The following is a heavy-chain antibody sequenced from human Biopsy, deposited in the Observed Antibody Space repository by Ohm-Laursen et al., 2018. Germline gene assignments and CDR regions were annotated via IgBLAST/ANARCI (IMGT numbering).Heavy chain of an antibody. CDR3: ARDER. J-gene: IGHJ4*02. Sequence: SLRLSCTATGFSLRNFTINWVRQAPGKGLEWVSSISRSVSHILYAETLKGRFTISRDNAENSMYLQMSSLTVDDTAVYYCARDERWGQGTLVTVPS. CDR1: GFSLRNFT. D-gene: IGHD5-24*01. CDR2: ISRSVSHI. V-gene: IGHV3-21*01.